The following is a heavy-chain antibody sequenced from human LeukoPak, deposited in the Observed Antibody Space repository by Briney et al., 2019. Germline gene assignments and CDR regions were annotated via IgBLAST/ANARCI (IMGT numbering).Heavy chain of an antibody. CDR1: GFTFSFYS. CDR2: MSVSSGLI. D-gene: IGHD3-10*01. Sequence: GGSLRLSCAASGFTFSFYSMNWVRQAPGKGLEWVSSMSVSSGLIYYADSVKGRFTVSRDNAKNSLYLQMNSLRAEDTAVYYCAREFGGSASGAGHWGQGTLVTVSS. CDR3: AREFGGSASGAGH. V-gene: IGHV3-21*01. J-gene: IGHJ4*02.